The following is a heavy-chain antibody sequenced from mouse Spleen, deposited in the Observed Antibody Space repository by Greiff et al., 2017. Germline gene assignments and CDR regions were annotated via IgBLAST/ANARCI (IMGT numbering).Heavy chain of an antibody. J-gene: IGHJ3*01. D-gene: IGHD2-1*01. CDR3: ARGYYGNSPWFAY. CDR2: IDPNSGGT. CDR1: GYTFTSYW. Sequence: QVQLKQPGAELVKPGASVKLSCKASGYTFTSYWMHWVKQRPGRGLEWIGRIDPNSGGTKYNEKFKSKATLTVDKPSSTAYMQLSSLTSEDSAVYYCARGYYGNSPWFAYWGQGTLVTVSA. V-gene: IGHV1-72*01.